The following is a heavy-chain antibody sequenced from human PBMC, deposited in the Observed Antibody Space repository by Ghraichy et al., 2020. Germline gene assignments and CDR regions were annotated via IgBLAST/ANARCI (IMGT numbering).Heavy chain of an antibody. V-gene: IGHV3-33*01. J-gene: IGHJ4*02. CDR2: IWYDGSNK. CDR3: ARDLVVDGSGSYIFDY. CDR1: GFTFSSYG. D-gene: IGHD1-26*01. Sequence: GGSLRLSCAASGFTFSSYGMHWVRQAPGKGLEWVAVIWYDGSNKYYADSVKGRFTISRDNSKNTLYLQMNSLRAEDTAVYYCARDLVVDGSGSYIFDYWGQGTLVTVSS.